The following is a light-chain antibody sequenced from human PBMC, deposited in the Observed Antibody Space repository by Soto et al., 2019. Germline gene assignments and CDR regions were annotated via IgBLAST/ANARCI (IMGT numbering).Light chain of an antibody. Sequence: QSVLTQPPSVSAAPGQKVTISCSGSSSNIGNNYVSCNQRLPGTAPKLLIYNNNKRPSGIPDRFSGSKSGTSATLGITGLQTGDEADYYCGTWDSSLSAGLFGGGTQLTVL. CDR1: SSNIGNNY. CDR2: NNN. CDR3: GTWDSSLSAGL. V-gene: IGLV1-51*01. J-gene: IGLJ2*01.